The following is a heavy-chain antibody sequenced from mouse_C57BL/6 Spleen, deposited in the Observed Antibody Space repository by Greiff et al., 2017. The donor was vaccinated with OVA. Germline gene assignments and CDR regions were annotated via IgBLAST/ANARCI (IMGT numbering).Heavy chain of an antibody. CDR3: TSTVVATGAMDY. D-gene: IGHD1-1*01. V-gene: IGHV1-15*01. CDR1: GYTFTDYE. CDR2: IDPETGGT. Sequence: QVHVKQSGAELVRPGASVTLSCKASGYTFTDYEMHWVKQTPVHGLEWIGAIDPETGGTAYNQKFKGKAILTADKSSSTAYMELRSLTSEDSAVYYCTSTVVATGAMDYWGQGTSVTVSS. J-gene: IGHJ4*01.